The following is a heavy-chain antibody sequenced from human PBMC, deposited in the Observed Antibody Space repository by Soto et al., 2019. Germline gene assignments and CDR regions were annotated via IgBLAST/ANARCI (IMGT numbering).Heavy chain of an antibody. D-gene: IGHD6-6*01. CDR3: ARKYSSSSWFDP. CDR1: GYTFTSYA. V-gene: IGHV1-18*01. CDR2: ISSYNGNT. Sequence: ASVKVSCKASGYTFTSYAISWVRQAPGQGLEWMGWISSYNGNTSYAQKLQGRVTMTTDTSTSTAYMELRSLRSDDTAVYYCARKYSSSSWFDPWGQGTLVTVSS. J-gene: IGHJ5*02.